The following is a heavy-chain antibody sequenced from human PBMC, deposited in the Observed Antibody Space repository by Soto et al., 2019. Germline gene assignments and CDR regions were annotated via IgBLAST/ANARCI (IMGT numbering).Heavy chain of an antibody. CDR2: ISASSTYI. CDR3: ARGWLRDPWMY. Sequence: EVQLVESGGGLVKPGGSLRLSCAASGFIFSSYTMNWVRQAPGKGLEWVSSISASSTYIYYADSLKGRFTISRDNAYNSLYLHMISLRAEDTAVYYCARGWLRDPWMYWGQGTLVTVSS. V-gene: IGHV3-21*01. CDR1: GFIFSSYT. J-gene: IGHJ4*02. D-gene: IGHD3-22*01.